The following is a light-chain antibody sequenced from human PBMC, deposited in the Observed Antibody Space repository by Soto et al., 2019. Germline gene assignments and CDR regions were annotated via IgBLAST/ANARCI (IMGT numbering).Light chain of an antibody. CDR1: QSISSW. J-gene: IGKJ2*01. CDR3: QQYNSYPYT. Sequence: DIQMTQSPSTLSASVGDRVTITCRASQSISSWLAWYQQKPGKAPKLLIYKASSLESGVPERFSGTGSGTEFNLTISSLQPDDFATYYCQQYNSYPYTFGQGTKLEIK. CDR2: KAS. V-gene: IGKV1-5*03.